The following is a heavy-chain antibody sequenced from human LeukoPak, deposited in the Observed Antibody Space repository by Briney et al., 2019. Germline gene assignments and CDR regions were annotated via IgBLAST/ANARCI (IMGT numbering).Heavy chain of an antibody. CDR3: ARGELLADY. D-gene: IGHD3-10*01. CDR2: IGTSSGNT. J-gene: IGHJ4*02. CDR1: GYTFTKYG. Sequence: ASVKVSCKASGYTFTKYGISWVRQAPGQGLEWMGWIGTSSGNTNYAQKLQGRVTMTTDTSTSTAYMELRSLRSDDTAVYYCARGELLADYWGQGTLVTVSS. V-gene: IGHV1-18*01.